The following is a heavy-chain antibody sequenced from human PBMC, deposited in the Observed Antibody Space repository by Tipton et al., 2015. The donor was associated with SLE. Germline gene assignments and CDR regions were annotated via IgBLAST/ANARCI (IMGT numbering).Heavy chain of an antibody. V-gene: IGHV4-59*01. D-gene: IGHD1-26*01. J-gene: IGHJ3*02. CDR2: INHSGST. Sequence: TLSLTCTVSGGSISSYYWSWIRQPPGKGLEWIGEINHSGSTNYNPSLRSRVTISVDTSKNQFSLKLSSVTAADTAVYYCARGGVVGATGAFDIWGQGTMVTVSS. CDR3: ARGGVVGATGAFDI. CDR1: GGSISSYY.